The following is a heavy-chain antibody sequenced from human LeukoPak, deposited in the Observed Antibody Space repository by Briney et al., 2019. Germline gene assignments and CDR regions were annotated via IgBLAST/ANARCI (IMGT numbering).Heavy chain of an antibody. CDR3: ARVKARSGSYSLDY. D-gene: IGHD1-26*01. CDR2: ISAHNGDT. V-gene: IGHV1-18*01. Sequence: ASVKVSCKASGYTFTTYGISWVRQAPGQGLEWMGWISAHNGDTNYAQRLQGRVTMTTDTSTSTAYMELRSLRSDDTAVYYCARVKARSGSYSLDYWGQGTLVTVYS. J-gene: IGHJ4*02. CDR1: GYTFTTYG.